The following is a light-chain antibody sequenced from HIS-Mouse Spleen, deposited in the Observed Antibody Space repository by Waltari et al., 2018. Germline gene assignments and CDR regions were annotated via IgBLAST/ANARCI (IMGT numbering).Light chain of an antibody. Sequence: SYELTQPPSVSVSPGQTARITCSGDALPKQYAYWYQQKPGQAAVLGIYKDSERPSGIAERFSGSSSGTTVTLTISGVQAEDEADYYCQSADSSGTYVVFGGGTKLTVL. V-gene: IGLV3-25*03. CDR1: ALPKQY. CDR3: QSADSSGTYVV. J-gene: IGLJ2*01. CDR2: KDS.